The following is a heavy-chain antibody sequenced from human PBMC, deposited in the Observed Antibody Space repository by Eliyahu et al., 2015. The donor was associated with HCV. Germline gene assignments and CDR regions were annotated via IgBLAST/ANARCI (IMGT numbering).Heavy chain of an antibody. J-gene: IGHJ5*02. D-gene: IGHD6-19*01. V-gene: IGHV4-59*01. CDR2: IHYSGST. CDR1: GGSITTYY. Sequence: QVQLQESGPGLVKPSXTLSLXCXVSGGSITTYYXXXIRQPPGKGLEWIGYIHYSGSTNSNPSLKSRVTISIDTSKNQFSLNLTSVTAADTAMYYCASGGGGIAVTGTGGWFDPWGQGTLVTVSS. CDR3: ASGGGGIAVTGTGGWFDP.